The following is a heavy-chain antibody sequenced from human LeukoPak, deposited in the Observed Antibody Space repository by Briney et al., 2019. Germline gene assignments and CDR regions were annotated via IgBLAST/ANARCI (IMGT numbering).Heavy chain of an antibody. J-gene: IGHJ4*02. Sequence: GGSLRLSCAPSGFTFSTYVMHWVRQAPGKGLEWVSGISGSGDYTYYAGSVRGWFTISRDNSKNTLYLQMNNLRAEDTAVYYCSNFKSVALTYYFDSWGQGTLVTVSS. CDR1: GFTFSTYV. D-gene: IGHD2-15*01. CDR2: ISGSGDYT. CDR3: SNFKSVALTYYFDS. V-gene: IGHV3-23*01.